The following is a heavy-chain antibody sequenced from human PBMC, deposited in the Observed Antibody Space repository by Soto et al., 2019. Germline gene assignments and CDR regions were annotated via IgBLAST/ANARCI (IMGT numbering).Heavy chain of an antibody. CDR2: IYPGDSDT. Sequence: GESLKISCKGSGYSFTSYWIGWVRQMPGKGLEWMGIIYPGDSDTRYSPSFQGQVTISADKSISTAYLQWSSLKASDTAMYYCARGGFGESYYYGMDVWGQGTTVTVSS. D-gene: IGHD3-10*01. CDR1: GYSFTSYW. CDR3: ARGGFGESYYYGMDV. J-gene: IGHJ6*02. V-gene: IGHV5-51*01.